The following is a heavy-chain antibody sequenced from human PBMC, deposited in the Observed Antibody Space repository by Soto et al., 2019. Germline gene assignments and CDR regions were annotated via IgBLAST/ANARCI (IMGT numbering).Heavy chain of an antibody. CDR2: IYMYGTTI. CDR1: GFSFSNYW. J-gene: IGHJ4*02. Sequence: EVQLVESGGGFVQPGGSLRLSCAASGFSFSNYWMHWVRQAPGKGLVWVSRIYMYGTTIDSADSVRGRFTISRDNAKNTLYLQMNSLGAEDTAVYYCARVPVGAFALWDYWGQGTQVTVSS. CDR3: ARVPVGAFALWDY. D-gene: IGHD1-26*01. V-gene: IGHV3-74*01.